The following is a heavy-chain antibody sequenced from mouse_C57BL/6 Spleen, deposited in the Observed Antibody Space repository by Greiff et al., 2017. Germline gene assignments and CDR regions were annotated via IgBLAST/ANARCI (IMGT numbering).Heavy chain of an antibody. V-gene: IGHV1-26*01. Sequence: EVQLQQSGPELVKPGASVKISCKASGYTFTDYYMNWVKQSHGKSLEWIGDINPNNGGTSYNQKFKGKATLTVDKSSSTAYMERRSLTSEDSAVYYCARWFDYWGQGTTLTVSS. CDR3: ARWFDY. CDR1: GYTFTDYY. J-gene: IGHJ2*01. CDR2: INPNNGGT.